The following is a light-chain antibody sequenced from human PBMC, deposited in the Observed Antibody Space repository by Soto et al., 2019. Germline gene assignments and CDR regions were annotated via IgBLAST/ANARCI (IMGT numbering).Light chain of an antibody. CDR3: QQRSNWPPIT. CDR1: QSVSNN. CDR2: DAS. Sequence: EIVLTQSPGTLSLSPGERSTLSCRAIQSVSNNFFAWYQQRPGQAPRLLIYDASNRATGIPARFSGSGSGTDFTLTISSLEPEDFAVYYCQQRSNWPPITFGQGTRLEI. J-gene: IGKJ5*01. V-gene: IGKV3-11*01.